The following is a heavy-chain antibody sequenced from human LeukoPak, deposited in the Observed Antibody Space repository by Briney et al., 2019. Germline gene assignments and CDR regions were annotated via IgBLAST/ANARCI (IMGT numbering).Heavy chain of an antibody. Sequence: SETLSLTCAVYGGSCSGYYWSWIRQPPGKGLEWIGEINHSGSTNYNPSLKSRVTISVDTSKNQFSLKLSSVTAADTAVYYCARQRRYDFWSGYQYNWFDPWGQGTLVTVSS. D-gene: IGHD3-3*01. J-gene: IGHJ5*02. CDR3: ARQRRYDFWSGYQYNWFDP. CDR2: INHSGST. CDR1: GGSCSGYY. V-gene: IGHV4-34*01.